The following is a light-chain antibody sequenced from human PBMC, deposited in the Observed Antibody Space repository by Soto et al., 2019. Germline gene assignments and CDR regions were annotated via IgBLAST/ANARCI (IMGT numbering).Light chain of an antibody. Sequence: SYELTQPPSVSVSPGQTASITCSGDKLGDKYTYWYQQKPGQSPVLVIYQDSKRPSGIPERFSGSNSGNTATLTISGTQAMDESDYYCQAWDISTSVVLGGGTQLPVL. CDR2: QDS. V-gene: IGLV3-1*01. CDR3: QAWDISTSVV. J-gene: IGLJ2*01. CDR1: KLGDKY.